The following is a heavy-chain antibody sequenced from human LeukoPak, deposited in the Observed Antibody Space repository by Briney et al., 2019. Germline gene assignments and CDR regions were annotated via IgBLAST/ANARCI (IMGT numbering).Heavy chain of an antibody. CDR2: IYYSGST. Sequence: SETLSLTCTVSGGYISSYYWSWIRQPPGKGLEWIGYIYYSGSTNYNPSLKSRVTISVDTSKNQFSLKLSSVTAADTAVYYCARVQWELRADAFDIWGQGTMVTVSS. CDR1: GGYISSYY. D-gene: IGHD1-26*01. CDR3: ARVQWELRADAFDI. J-gene: IGHJ3*02. V-gene: IGHV4-59*01.